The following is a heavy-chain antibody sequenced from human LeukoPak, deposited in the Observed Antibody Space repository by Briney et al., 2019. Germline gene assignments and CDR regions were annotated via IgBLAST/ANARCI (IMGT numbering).Heavy chain of an antibody. J-gene: IGHJ6*02. CDR2: IWYDGSNK. D-gene: IGHD3-22*01. CDR3: ARDLDYYESAMDV. Sequence: GGSLRLSCAASGFTFSSYGMHWVRQAPGKGLEWVAVIWYDGSNKYYVDSVKGRFTISRDNSKNTLYLQMNSLRAEDTAVYYCARDLDYYESAMDVWGQGTTVTVSS. V-gene: IGHV3-33*01. CDR1: GFTFSSYG.